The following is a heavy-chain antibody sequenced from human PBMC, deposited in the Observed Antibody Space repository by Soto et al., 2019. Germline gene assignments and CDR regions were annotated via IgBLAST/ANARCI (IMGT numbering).Heavy chain of an antibody. J-gene: IGHJ2*01. CDR3: ARSIAVAYCYFDR. V-gene: IGHV3-11*05. CDR2: ISSSSSYT. Sequence: QVPLVESGGGLVKPGGSLRLSCAASGFTFSDYYMSWIRQAPGKGLEWVSYISSSSSYTNYADSVKGRFTISRDNAKNSLDLQMNSLRAEDTAVYYCARSIAVAYCYFDRWGRGTLVTVSS. CDR1: GFTFSDYY. D-gene: IGHD6-19*01.